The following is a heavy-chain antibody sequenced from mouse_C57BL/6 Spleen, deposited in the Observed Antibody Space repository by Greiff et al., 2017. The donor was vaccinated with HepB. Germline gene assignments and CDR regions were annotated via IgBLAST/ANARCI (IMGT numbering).Heavy chain of an antibody. CDR1: GYTFTDYE. V-gene: IGHV1-15*01. CDR3: TRRYSKYGGDFDV. CDR2: IDPETGGT. J-gene: IGHJ1*03. D-gene: IGHD2-5*01. Sequence: VQRVESGAELVRPGASVTLSCKASGYTFTDYEMHWVKQTPVHGLEWIGAIDPETGGTAYNQKFKGKAILTADKSSSTAYMELRSLTSEDSAVYYCTRRYSKYGGDFDVWGTGTTVTVSS.